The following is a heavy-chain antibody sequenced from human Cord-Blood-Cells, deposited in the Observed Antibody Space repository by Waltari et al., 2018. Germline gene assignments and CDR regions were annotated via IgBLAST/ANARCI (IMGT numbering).Heavy chain of an antibody. Sequence: QVQLVQSGAEVKKPGASVKVSCKASGYTFTGYYMHWVRQAPGQGLEWMGWINPNSGGTNYAQKFQGRVTMTRDTSISTAYMELSRLRSDDTAVYYCARGDQSDFWSGFFDYWGQGTLVTVSS. V-gene: IGHV1-2*02. D-gene: IGHD3-3*01. CDR2: INPNSGGT. J-gene: IGHJ4*02. CDR3: ARGDQSDFWSGFFDY. CDR1: GYTFTGYY.